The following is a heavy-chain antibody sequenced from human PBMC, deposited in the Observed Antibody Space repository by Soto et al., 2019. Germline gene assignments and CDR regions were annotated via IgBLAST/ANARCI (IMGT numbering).Heavy chain of an antibody. D-gene: IGHD2-21*02. CDR1: GFTFSDYY. CDR3: AREASVTEKYFQH. J-gene: IGHJ1*01. Sequence: KPGGSLRLSCAASGFTFSDYYMGWIRQAPGKGLEWVSYISSSGNSIYYADSVKGRFTISRDDAENSLYLQMNSLRVDDTAVYFCAREASVTEKYFQHWGQGTLVTVSS. CDR2: ISSSGNSI. V-gene: IGHV3-11*01.